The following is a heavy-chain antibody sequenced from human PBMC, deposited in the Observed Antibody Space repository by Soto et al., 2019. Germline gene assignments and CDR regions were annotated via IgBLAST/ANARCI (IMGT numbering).Heavy chain of an antibody. D-gene: IGHD3-10*01. CDR2: ISAYNGNT. Sequence: ASVKVSCKASGYTFTSYGISWVRQAPGQGLEWMGWISAYNGNTNYAQKLQGRVTMTTDTSTSTAYMELRSLRSDDTAVYYCARDQGRLRMVRGVPLRYWGQGTLVTVSS. J-gene: IGHJ4*02. CDR1: GYTFTSYG. CDR3: ARDQGRLRMVRGVPLRY. V-gene: IGHV1-18*04.